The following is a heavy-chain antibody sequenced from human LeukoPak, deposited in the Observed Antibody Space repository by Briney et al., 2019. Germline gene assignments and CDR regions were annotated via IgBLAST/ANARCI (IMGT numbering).Heavy chain of an antibody. J-gene: IGHJ4*02. CDR2: INQDGNEK. CDR1: GFHFSDYF. V-gene: IGHV3-7*01. D-gene: IGHD4-23*01. CDR3: VRDVGYYGGNHDY. Sequence: GGSLRLFCAASGFHFSDYFLTWVREAPGKGLECVANINQDGNEKNYVDSPEGRFTISRDNAKRSLYLQMNSLRVDDTALYYCVRDVGYYGGNHDYWGQGTLVIVSS.